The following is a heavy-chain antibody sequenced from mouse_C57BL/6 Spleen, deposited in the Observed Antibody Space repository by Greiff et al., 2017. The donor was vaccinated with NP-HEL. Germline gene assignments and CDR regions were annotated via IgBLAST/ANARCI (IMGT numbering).Heavy chain of an antibody. CDR2: IWSGGST. Sequence: VQLQQSGPGLVQPSQSLSITCTVSGFSLTSYGVHWVRQSPGKGLEWLGVIWSGGSTDYNAAFISRLSISKDNSKSQVFFKMNSLQADDTAIYYCARTSYYSNYRLDYWGQGTTLTVSS. V-gene: IGHV2-2*01. CDR1: GFSLTSYG. CDR3: ARTSYYSNYRLDY. J-gene: IGHJ2*01. D-gene: IGHD2-5*01.